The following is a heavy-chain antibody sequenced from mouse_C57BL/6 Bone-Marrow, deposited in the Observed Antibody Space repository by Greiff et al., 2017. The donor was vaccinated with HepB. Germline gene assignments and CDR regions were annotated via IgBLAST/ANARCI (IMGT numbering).Heavy chain of an antibody. D-gene: IGHD1-1*01. Sequence: VQLQQSGTVLARPGASVKMSCKTSGYTFTSYWMHWVKQRPGQGLEWIGAIYPGNSDTSYNQKFKGKAKLTAVTSASTAYMELSSLTNEDSAVYYCYYYYGSSYVYAMDYWGQGTSVTVSS. CDR2: IYPGNSDT. J-gene: IGHJ4*01. CDR1: GYTFTSYW. V-gene: IGHV1-5*01. CDR3: YYYYGSSYVYAMDY.